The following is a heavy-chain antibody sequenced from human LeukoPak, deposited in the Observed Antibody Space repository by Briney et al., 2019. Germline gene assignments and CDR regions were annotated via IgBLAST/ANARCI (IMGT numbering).Heavy chain of an antibody. V-gene: IGHV3-33*01. CDR3: ARIRDGYSYLAY. Sequence: PGGSLRLSCAASGFTFSSYGMHWVRQAPGKGLEWVAVIWYDGSNKYYADSVKGRFTISRDNSKNTLYLQMSSLRAEDTAVYYCARIRDGYSYLAYWGQGTLVTVSS. J-gene: IGHJ4*02. CDR2: IWYDGSNK. D-gene: IGHD5-24*01. CDR1: GFTFSSYG.